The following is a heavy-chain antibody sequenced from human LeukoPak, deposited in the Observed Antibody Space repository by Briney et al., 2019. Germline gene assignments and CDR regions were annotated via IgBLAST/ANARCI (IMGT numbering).Heavy chain of an antibody. J-gene: IGHJ5*02. CDR2: IWYDESRT. CDR3: AKDLSYGSLWFDP. D-gene: IGHD3-10*01. CDR1: GFTFSSHG. V-gene: IGHV3-33*06. Sequence: PGGSLRLSCAASGFTFSSHGMQWVRQAPGKGLEWVALIWYDESRTNYVDSVMGRFTISRDSSKNTLYLQMDNLRVEDTAVYFCAKDLSYGSLWFDPWGQGTLVTVSS.